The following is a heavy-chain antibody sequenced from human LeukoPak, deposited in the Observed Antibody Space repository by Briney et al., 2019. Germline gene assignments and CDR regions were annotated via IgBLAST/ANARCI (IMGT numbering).Heavy chain of an antibody. CDR2: IDYSGST. V-gene: IGHV4-39*01. CDR1: GGSISSNSFH. Sequence: SETLSLTCTVSGGSISSNSFHWGWIRQPPGKGLEWFGSIDYSGSTYYNPSLKSRVTISVDTSKNQFSLKLQSVTAADTAVYYCARRLNWFDPWGQGTLVTVSS. J-gene: IGHJ5*02. CDR3: ARRLNWFDP. D-gene: IGHD3-16*01.